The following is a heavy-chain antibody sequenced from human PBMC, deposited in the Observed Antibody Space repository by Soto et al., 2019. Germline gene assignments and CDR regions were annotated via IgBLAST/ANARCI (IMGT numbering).Heavy chain of an antibody. CDR1: GGSISNGGYY. Sequence: QVQLQESGPGLVKPSQTLSLTCAVSGGSISNGGYYWSWIRQHPGKDLEWIGSIYFSGSTYYNPSLTSRVTISVAMPKNQFSRKLSSVTAADTAMYYCARDSQSQQPNSLWGGGYMDVWGKGTTVTVSS. CDR3: ARDSQSQQPNSLWGGGYMDV. CDR2: IYFSGST. V-gene: IGHV4-31*11. D-gene: IGHD6-13*01. J-gene: IGHJ6*03.